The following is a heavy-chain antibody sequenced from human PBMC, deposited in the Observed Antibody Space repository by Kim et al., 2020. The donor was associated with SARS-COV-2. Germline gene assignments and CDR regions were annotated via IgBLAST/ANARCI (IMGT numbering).Heavy chain of an antibody. J-gene: IGHJ3*02. CDR1: RFTFSDSA. D-gene: IGHD6-13*01. CDR3: TRVPPYSNSWWDAFD. V-gene: IGHV3-73*01. Sequence: GGSLRLSCAASRFTFSDSAMYWVRQASGKGLEWVGRIRSKANSYATAYDVSVKGRFIISRDDSKNTAYLQMNSLKTEDTAIYYCTRVPPYSNSWWDAFD. CDR2: IRSKANSYAT.